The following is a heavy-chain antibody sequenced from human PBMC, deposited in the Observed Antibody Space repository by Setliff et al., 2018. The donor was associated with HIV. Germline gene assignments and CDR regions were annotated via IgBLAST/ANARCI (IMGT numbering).Heavy chain of an antibody. Sequence: QPGGSLRLSCAASGFTFSHFGMHWVRQAPGKGLEWVTFIQYDGNNEYYADSVKGRFTISRDNAKNMLYLQMNSLRPEDTAVYYCVKEDITYDSWGQGTLVTVSS. CDR2: IQYDGNNE. J-gene: IGHJ4*02. V-gene: IGHV3-30*02. CDR1: GFTFSHFG. D-gene: IGHD2-15*01. CDR3: VKEDITYDS.